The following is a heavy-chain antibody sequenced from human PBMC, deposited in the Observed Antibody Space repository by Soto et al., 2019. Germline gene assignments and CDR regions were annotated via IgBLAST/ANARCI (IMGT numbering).Heavy chain of an antibody. D-gene: IGHD1-1*01. CDR3: ARDKNWSVDY. V-gene: IGHV3-21*01. Sequence: EVQLVESGGGLVKPGGSLRLSCAASGFPFSVYSMNWVRQAPGKGLEWVSSITTTGSNTYYKDSVQVRFTISRDNAKNSLFLHMDSLRAEDTAMYYCARDKNWSVDYWGQGTLVTVSS. CDR2: ITTTGSNT. CDR1: GFPFSVYS. J-gene: IGHJ4*02.